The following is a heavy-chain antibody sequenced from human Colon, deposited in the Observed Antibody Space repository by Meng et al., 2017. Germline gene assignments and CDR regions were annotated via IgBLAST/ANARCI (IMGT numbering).Heavy chain of an antibody. CDR1: GFNFTKYG. CDR2: IWNDGSTK. J-gene: IGHJ4*02. Sequence: QGRLVESGGGVVQPARSLELFCVASGFNFTKYGMHWIRQAPGKGLEWVAVIWNDGSTKYYRDSVKGRFTISRDNSNNTLYLQMNSLSAEDTAVYYCARDPGSAWLAYYFDSWGQGTLVTVSS. CDR3: ARDPGSAWLAYYFDS. D-gene: IGHD3-10*01. V-gene: IGHV3-33*01.